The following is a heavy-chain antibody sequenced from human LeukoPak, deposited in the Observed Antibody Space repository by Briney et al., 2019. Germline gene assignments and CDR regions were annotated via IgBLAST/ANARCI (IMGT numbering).Heavy chain of an antibody. J-gene: IGHJ3*01. Sequence: PSETLSLTCTVSGASISSYFWSWVRQPPGKGLEWLGYIYHNGGPYYNPSLKSRASISLDTSKNGFSLNLTSVTAGDTAIHYCARLYGGKYYTAFDVWGQGTMATVSS. CDR2: IYHNGGP. V-gene: IGHV4-59*08. D-gene: IGHD4/OR15-4a*01. CDR1: GASISSYF. CDR3: ARLYGGKYYTAFDV.